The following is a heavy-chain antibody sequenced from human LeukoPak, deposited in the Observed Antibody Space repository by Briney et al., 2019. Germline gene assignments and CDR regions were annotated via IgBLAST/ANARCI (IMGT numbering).Heavy chain of an antibody. V-gene: IGHV3-43*02. CDR2: ISGDGVST. CDR3: ARESGRFDY. Sequence: GGSLRLSCVVSGLPIADFAMHWVRQAPGKGLEWVSLISGDGVSTFYADSVKGRFSISRDNSKNSLSLEMNSLRTEDTAMYYCARESGRFDYWGQGTLVAVSS. J-gene: IGHJ4*02. CDR1: GLPIADFA.